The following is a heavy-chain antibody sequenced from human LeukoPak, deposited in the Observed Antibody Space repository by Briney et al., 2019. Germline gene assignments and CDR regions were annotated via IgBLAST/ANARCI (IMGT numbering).Heavy chain of an antibody. CDR3: AKDHAESCGWTIYYYYYMDV. CDR2: IRYDGSNK. V-gene: IGHV3-30*02. Sequence: PGGSLRLSCAASGFTFSSYGMHWVRQAPGKGLEWVAFIRYDGSNKYYADSVKGRFTISRDNSKNTLYLQMNSLRAEDTAVYYCAKDHAESCGWTIYYYYYMDVWGIGTTVTVSS. CDR1: GFTFSSYG. D-gene: IGHD6-19*01. J-gene: IGHJ6*03.